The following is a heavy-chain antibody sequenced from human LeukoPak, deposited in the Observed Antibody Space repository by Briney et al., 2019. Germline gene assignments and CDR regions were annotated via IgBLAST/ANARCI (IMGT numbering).Heavy chain of an antibody. CDR3: ARGNRSPYDILTGYLFDY. Sequence: ASVKVSCKASGYTFTGYYMHWVRQAPGQGLEWMGWINSNSGGTNYAQKFQGRVTMTRDTSISTAYMELSSLRSDDTAVYYCARGNRSPYDILTGYLFDYWGQGTLVTVSS. CDR1: GYTFTGYY. V-gene: IGHV1-2*02. CDR2: INSNSGGT. J-gene: IGHJ4*02. D-gene: IGHD3-9*01.